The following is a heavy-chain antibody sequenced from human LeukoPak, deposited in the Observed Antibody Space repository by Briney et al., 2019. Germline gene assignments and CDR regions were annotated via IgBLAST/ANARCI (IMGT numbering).Heavy chain of an antibody. CDR1: GGSISSYY. CDR2: IYTSGST. D-gene: IGHD3/OR15-3a*01. Sequence: SETLSLTCTVSGGSISSYYWSWIRQPAGKGLEWIGRIYTSGSTNYNPSLKSRVTMSVDTSKNQFSLKLSSVTAADTAVYYCARDRVTFVANGDYYYYMDVWGKGTTVTVSS. V-gene: IGHV4-4*07. J-gene: IGHJ6*03. CDR3: ARDRVTFVANGDYYYYMDV.